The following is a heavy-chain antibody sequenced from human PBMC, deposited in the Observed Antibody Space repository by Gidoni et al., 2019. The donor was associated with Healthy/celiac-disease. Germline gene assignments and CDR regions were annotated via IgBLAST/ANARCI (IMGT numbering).Heavy chain of an antibody. CDR2: IDTSGSP. D-gene: IGHD3-16*01. Sequence: QVHLQESGPGLVKPSETLSLTCPVSAASTSRHYRSWIRQPAGKRLEWIGRIDTSGSPNYNPSLKSRGTMSVDTSKNQFSLKLSSVTAADTAVYYCASDTYYDYVWGSFWAFDIWGQGTMVTVSS. CDR3: ASDTYYDYVWGSFWAFDI. CDR1: AASTSRHY. J-gene: IGHJ3*02. V-gene: IGHV4-4*07.